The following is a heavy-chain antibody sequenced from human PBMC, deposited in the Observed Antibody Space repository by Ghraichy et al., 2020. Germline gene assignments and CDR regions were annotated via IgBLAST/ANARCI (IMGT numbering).Heavy chain of an antibody. CDR3: ARGLNTKYTYNYDSSGYTSDWYYGMDV. CDR2: INPSAGRT. J-gene: IGHJ6*02. CDR1: GYTFTTYY. Sequence: ASVKVSCKASGYTFTTYYVHWVRQAPGQGLEWMGIINPSAGRTAYAQNLQGRVTMTRDTSTSTVYMELSSLRSEDTAVYYCARGLNTKYTYNYDSSGYTSDWYYGMDVWGQGTAVTVSS. V-gene: IGHV1-46*04. D-gene: IGHD3-22*01.